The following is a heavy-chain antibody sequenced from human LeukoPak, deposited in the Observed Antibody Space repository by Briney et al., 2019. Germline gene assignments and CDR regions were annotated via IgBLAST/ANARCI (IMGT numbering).Heavy chain of an antibody. CDR2: TRHEGSNK. Sequence: PGGSLRLSCAASGFTFSSYDIHWVRQAPGKGLGWVAFTRHEGSNKNYADSVRGRFTISRDNSKNTLYLQMNSLRADDTAVYYCAKEKWRTNYYGSGSYSRGRVFQHWGQGTLVTVSS. D-gene: IGHD3-10*01. V-gene: IGHV3-30*02. CDR3: AKEKWRTNYYGSGSYSRGRVFQH. CDR1: GFTFSSYD. J-gene: IGHJ1*01.